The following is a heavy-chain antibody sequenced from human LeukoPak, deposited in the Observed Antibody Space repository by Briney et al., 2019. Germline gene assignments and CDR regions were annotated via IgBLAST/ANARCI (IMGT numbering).Heavy chain of an antibody. CDR1: GFIFSNYG. J-gene: IGHJ4*02. D-gene: IGHD5-18*01. CDR2: ISYDGSIK. Sequence: GGSLRLSCAASGFIFSNYGIHWVRQAPGRGLEWVSLISYDGSIKYYADFVKGRFIISRDNSKNTLSLQMSSLRPEDTAVYYCAKDLFTAMVTSVEYWGQGTLVTVSS. CDR3: AKDLFTAMVTSVEY. V-gene: IGHV3-30*18.